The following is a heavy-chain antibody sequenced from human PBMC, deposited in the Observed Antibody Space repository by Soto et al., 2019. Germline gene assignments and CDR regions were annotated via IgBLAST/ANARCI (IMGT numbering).Heavy chain of an antibody. CDR3: ARGRLKYYDFWSGYYNNWFDP. CDR2: MNPNSGNT. D-gene: IGHD3-3*01. J-gene: IGHJ5*02. V-gene: IGHV1-8*01. Sequence: GASVKVSCKASGYTFTSYDINWVRQATGQGLEWMGWMNPNSGNTGYAQKFQGRVTMTRNTSISTAYMELSSLRSEDTAVYYCARGRLKYYDFWSGYYNNWFDPWGQGTLVTVSS. CDR1: GYTFTSYD.